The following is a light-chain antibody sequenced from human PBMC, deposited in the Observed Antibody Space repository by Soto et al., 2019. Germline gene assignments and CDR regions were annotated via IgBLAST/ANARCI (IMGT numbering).Light chain of an antibody. V-gene: IGLV2-11*01. J-gene: IGLJ1*01. Sequence: QSALTQPRSVSGSPGQSVTISCTGTSSDVGGYNLLSWYQQHPGKAPKLMIYDVSKRPSGVPDRFSGSKSGNTASLTISGLQAEDEADYYCYSYAGSYTFYVFGTGTKVTVL. CDR3: YSYAGSYTFYV. CDR2: DVS. CDR1: SSDVGGYNL.